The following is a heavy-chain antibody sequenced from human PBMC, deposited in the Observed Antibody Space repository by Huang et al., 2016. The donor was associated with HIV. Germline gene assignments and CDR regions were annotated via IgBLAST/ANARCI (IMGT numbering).Heavy chain of an antibody. D-gene: IGHD2-21*01. V-gene: IGHV5-51*03. CDR3: ARRGDGDKLDY. J-gene: IGHJ4*02. CDR1: GYSFSTNW. Sequence: EVQLVQSGAEVKKPGESLKISCKASGYSFSTNWIVWVRQMPGKGLEWMGIIYPGEDPDDSDTRYSPSFQGQVTISADKSISTAYLRWSSLKASDTTIYYCARRGDGDKLDYWGQGTLVAVSS. CDR2: IYPGEDPDDSDT.